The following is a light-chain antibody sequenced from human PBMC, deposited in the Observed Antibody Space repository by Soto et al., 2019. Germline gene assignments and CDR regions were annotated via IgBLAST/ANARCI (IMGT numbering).Light chain of an antibody. CDR2: EVT. Sequence: QSALTQPPSASGSPGQLVTISCTGTSSDVGNYNYVSWYQQHPGKAPKLLIYEVTKRPSGVPDRFSGSKSDNTASLTVSGLQAEDEADYYCISYAGSDNLVVGGGTKVTVL. CDR3: ISYAGSDNLV. J-gene: IGLJ2*01. V-gene: IGLV2-8*01. CDR1: SSDVGNYNY.